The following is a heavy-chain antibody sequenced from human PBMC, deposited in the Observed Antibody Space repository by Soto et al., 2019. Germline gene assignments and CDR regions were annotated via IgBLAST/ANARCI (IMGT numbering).Heavy chain of an antibody. V-gene: IGHV3-7*05. CDR2: MNQDGAQR. Sequence: PGGSLRLSCAVSGSTFSRYWMSWVRQAPGKGLEWVANMNQDGAQRNYVDSVKGRFTISRDNAKNSLYLQMNTLKAEDTAVYYCAAATVWGQGTLVTVSS. J-gene: IGHJ4*02. CDR1: GSTFSRYW. D-gene: IGHD6-13*01. CDR3: AAATV.